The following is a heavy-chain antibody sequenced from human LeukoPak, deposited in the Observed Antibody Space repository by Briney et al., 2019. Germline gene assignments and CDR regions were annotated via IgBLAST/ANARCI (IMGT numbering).Heavy chain of an antibody. J-gene: IGHJ5*02. CDR2: INHSGST. Sequence: SETLSLTCTVSGASIRSYYWSWIRQPPGKGLEWIGEINHSGSTHYNPSLKSRVTMSVDTSKNQFSLKLSSVTAADTAVYYCARIIAAAGNNWFDPWGQGTLVTVSS. CDR1: GASIRSYY. D-gene: IGHD6-13*01. CDR3: ARIIAAAGNNWFDP. V-gene: IGHV4-34*01.